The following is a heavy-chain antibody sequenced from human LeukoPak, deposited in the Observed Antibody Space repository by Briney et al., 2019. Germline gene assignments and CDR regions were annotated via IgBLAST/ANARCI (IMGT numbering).Heavy chain of an antibody. CDR2: ISISGDGT. V-gene: IGHV3-23*01. J-gene: IGHJ4*02. CDR1: GFTFSSYA. D-gene: IGHD3-22*01. CDR3: AKRDSSGHYYFDY. Sequence: GGSLRLSCAASGFTFSSYAMSWVRQAPRKGLEWVSSISISGDGTYYADSVKGRFTISRDISKNTLYLQMNSLSPEDTAVYYCAKRDSSGHYYFDYWGRGTLVTVSA.